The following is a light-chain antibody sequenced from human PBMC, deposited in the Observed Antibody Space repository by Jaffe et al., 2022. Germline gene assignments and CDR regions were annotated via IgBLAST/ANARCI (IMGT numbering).Light chain of an antibody. Sequence: QSALTQPRSVSGSPGQSVTISCTGTSNDVGAYNYVSWYQQHPGRGPKLILYDVSKRPSGVPDRFSGSKSGNTASLTISGLLEEDEGDYYCCSYGGTYTPTFVFGSGTEVTVL. CDR2: DVS. V-gene: IGLV2-11*01. J-gene: IGLJ1*01. CDR3: CSYGGTYTPTFV. CDR1: SNDVGAYNY.